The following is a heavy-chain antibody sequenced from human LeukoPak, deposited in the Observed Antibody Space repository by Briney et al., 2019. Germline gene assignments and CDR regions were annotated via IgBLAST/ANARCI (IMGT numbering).Heavy chain of an antibody. CDR2: ISGNGGRT. Sequence: GGSLRLSCVASGFTFSSYAVTWVRQAPGKGLEWVSSISGNGGRTDYADSVKGRFTISRDNSKNTLYLQMNSLGADDTAVYYCAKGRGHCIDGVCHNYYYMDVWGKGTTVTVS. CDR1: GFTFSSYA. CDR3: AKGRGHCIDGVCHNYYYMDV. V-gene: IGHV3-23*01. J-gene: IGHJ6*03. D-gene: IGHD2-8*01.